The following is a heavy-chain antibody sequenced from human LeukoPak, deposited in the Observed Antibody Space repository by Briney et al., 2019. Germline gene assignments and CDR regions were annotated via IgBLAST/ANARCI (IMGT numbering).Heavy chain of an antibody. Sequence: GGSLRLSCAASGFTFSSYWMSWVRQAPGKGLEWVANIKQDGSEKYYVDSVKGRFTISRDNAKNSLYLQMNSLRAEDTAVYYCARDLVVTPDWFDPWGQGTLVTVSS. V-gene: IGHV3-7*01. D-gene: IGHD4-23*01. CDR1: GFTFSSYW. CDR2: IKQDGSEK. CDR3: ARDLVVTPDWFDP. J-gene: IGHJ5*02.